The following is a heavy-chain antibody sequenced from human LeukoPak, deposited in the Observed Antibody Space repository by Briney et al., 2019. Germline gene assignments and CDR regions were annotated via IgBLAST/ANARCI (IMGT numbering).Heavy chain of an antibody. CDR2: VSGSGGST. D-gene: IGHD4-11*01. Sequence: GGSLRLSCAASGFTFTSYAVSWVRQAPGKGLEWVSAVSGSGGSTYYADSVKGRFTVSRDNSKNTLYLLMNSLRADDTAIYYCAKDIGNYNWHFDFWGRGTLATVSS. CDR1: GFTFTSYA. CDR3: AKDIGNYNWHFDF. V-gene: IGHV3-23*01. J-gene: IGHJ2*01.